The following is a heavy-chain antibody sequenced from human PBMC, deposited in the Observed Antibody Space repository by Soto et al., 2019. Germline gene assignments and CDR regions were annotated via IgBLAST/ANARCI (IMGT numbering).Heavy chain of an antibody. CDR2: ISYDGSNK. D-gene: IGHD1-26*01. Sequence: GGSLRLSCAASGFTFSSDGMHWVRQAPGKGLEWVAVISYDGSNKYYADSVKGRFTISRDNSKNTLYLQMNSLRAEDTAVYYCAKDLGIVGATWGMDVWGQGTTVTVSS. CDR3: AKDLGIVGATWGMDV. J-gene: IGHJ6*02. V-gene: IGHV3-30*18. CDR1: GFTFSSDG.